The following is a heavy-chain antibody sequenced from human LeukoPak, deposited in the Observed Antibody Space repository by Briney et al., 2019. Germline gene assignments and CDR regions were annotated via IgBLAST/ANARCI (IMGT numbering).Heavy chain of an antibody. Sequence: ASVKVSCKASGYTFTGYYMHWVRQAPGQGLEWMGRINPNSGGTNYAQKFQGRVTMTRDTSISTAYMDLSRLRSDDTAVYYCARTYGDYAYWYFDLWGRGTLVTVSS. V-gene: IGHV1-2*06. CDR1: GYTFTGYY. D-gene: IGHD4-17*01. J-gene: IGHJ2*01. CDR3: ARTYGDYAYWYFDL. CDR2: INPNSGGT.